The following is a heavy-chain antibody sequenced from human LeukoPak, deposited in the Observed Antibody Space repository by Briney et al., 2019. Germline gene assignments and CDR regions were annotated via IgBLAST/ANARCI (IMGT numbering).Heavy chain of an antibody. CDR2: ISSSGSTI. CDR1: GFTFSSYE. V-gene: IGHV3-48*03. Sequence: PGGSLRLSCAASGFTFSSYEMNWVRQAPGKGVEWVSYISSSGSTIYYADSVKGRFTISRDKAKNSLYMQMNTLRAEDTAVYYCARRSPSSGWLYYWGQGTLVTVSS. J-gene: IGHJ4*02. D-gene: IGHD6-19*01. CDR3: ARRSPSSGWLYY.